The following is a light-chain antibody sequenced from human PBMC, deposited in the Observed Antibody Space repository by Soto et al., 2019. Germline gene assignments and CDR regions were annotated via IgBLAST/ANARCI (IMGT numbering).Light chain of an antibody. CDR1: SSDVGAYNS. V-gene: IGLV2-14*01. CDR2: EVS. Sequence: QSALTQPASVSGSPGQSITISCSGTSSDVGAYNSVSWYQQHPGKAPKLMIYEVSHRPSGVSDRFSGSKSGNTASLTISGLQAEDESDYYCPSYASSRPGVFGGGTKLTVL. J-gene: IGLJ3*02. CDR3: PSYASSRPGV.